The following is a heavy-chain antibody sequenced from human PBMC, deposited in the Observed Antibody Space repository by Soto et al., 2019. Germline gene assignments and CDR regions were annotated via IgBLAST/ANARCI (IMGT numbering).Heavy chain of an antibody. CDR2: INTGNGYT. V-gene: IGHV1-3*04. D-gene: IGHD2-15*01. CDR3: ARDRGGYCSGGSCSEAWFHP. Sequence: ASVKVSCKASGYTFTSCPIHWVRQAPGQRLEWMGWINTGNGYTKYSQKFQARVTITRDTSASTSYMQLSRLRSEDTAVYYCARDRGGYCSGGSCSEAWFHPWGQGTLVTVSS. CDR1: GYTFTSCP. J-gene: IGHJ5*02.